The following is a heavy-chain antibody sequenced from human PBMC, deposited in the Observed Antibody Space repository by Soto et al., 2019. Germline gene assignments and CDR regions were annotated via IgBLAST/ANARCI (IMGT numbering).Heavy chain of an antibody. CDR2: IIPIFGKA. V-gene: IGHV1-69*04. J-gene: IGHJ6*02. Sequence: GASVKVSCKASGGTFSSYAISWVRQAPGQGLEWMGRIIPIFGKANYAQKFQGRVTITADKSTSTAYMELSSLRSEDTAVYYCATSVNSSSWKLRYGMDVWGQGTTVTVSS. D-gene: IGHD6-13*01. CDR3: ATSVNSSSWKLRYGMDV. CDR1: GGTFSSYA.